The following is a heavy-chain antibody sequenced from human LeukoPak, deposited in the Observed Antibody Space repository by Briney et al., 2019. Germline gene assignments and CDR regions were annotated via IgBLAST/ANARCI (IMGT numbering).Heavy chain of an antibody. Sequence: GGSLRLSCAASGFTVSSNYMSWVRQAPGKGLEWVSVIYSGDNTYYADSVKGRFTISRDNSKNTLYLQMNSLRAEDTAVYYCVRESSGSYFAYWGQGTLVTVSS. J-gene: IGHJ4*02. CDR2: IYSGDNT. D-gene: IGHD3-10*01. V-gene: IGHV3-53*01. CDR3: VRESSGSYFAY. CDR1: GFTVSSNY.